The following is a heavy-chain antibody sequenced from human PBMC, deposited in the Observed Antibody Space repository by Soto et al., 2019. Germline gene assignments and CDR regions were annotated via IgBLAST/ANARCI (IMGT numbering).Heavy chain of an antibody. V-gene: IGHV4-59*08. CDR1: GGSMSSYY. Sequence: SETLSLTCTVSGGSMSSYYWSWIRQPPGKGLEWIAYIYYSGSTNYNPSLKSRVTISVDTSKHQFSLKLTSVTAADTAVYYCARHRVEGSWSAFDYWGQGALVTVSS. CDR3: ARHRVEGSWSAFDY. CDR2: IYYSGST. D-gene: IGHD6-13*01. J-gene: IGHJ4*02.